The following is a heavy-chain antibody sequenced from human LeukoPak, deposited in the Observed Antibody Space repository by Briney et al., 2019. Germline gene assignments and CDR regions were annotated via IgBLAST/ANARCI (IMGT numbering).Heavy chain of an antibody. CDR2: ISGSGGST. CDR3: ARGYTVVTHGLHH. D-gene: IGHD4-23*01. Sequence: TGGSLRLSCAASGFTVSSNYMSWVRQAPGKGLEWVSAISGSGGSTYYADSVKGRFTISRDNSKNTLYLQMNSLRAEDTAVYYCARGYTVVTHGLHHWGQGTLVTVSS. V-gene: IGHV3-23*01. J-gene: IGHJ4*02. CDR1: GFTVSSNY.